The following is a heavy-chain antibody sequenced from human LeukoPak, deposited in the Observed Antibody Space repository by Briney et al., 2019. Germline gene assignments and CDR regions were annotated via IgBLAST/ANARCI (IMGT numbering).Heavy chain of an antibody. D-gene: IGHD2-2*01. CDR1: GGSFSGYY. V-gene: IGHV4-34*01. Sequence: PSETLSLTCAVYGGSFSGYYWSWIRQPPGKGLEWIGEINHSGSTNYNPSLKSRVTISVDTSKNQFSLKLSSVTAADTAVYYCARSVGRDFDYWGQGTLVTVSS. CDR2: INHSGST. J-gene: IGHJ4*02. CDR3: ARSVGRDFDY.